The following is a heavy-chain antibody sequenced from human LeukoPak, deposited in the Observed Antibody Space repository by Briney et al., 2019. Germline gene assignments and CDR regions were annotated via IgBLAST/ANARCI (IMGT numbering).Heavy chain of an antibody. J-gene: IGHJ3*02. CDR3: ARAIRAGHDAFDI. CDR1: GGTFSSYA. V-gene: IGHV1-69*01. CDR2: IIPIFGTA. Sequence: SVKVSCKASGGTFSSYAISWVRQAPGQGLEWMGGIIPIFGTANYAQKFQSRVTITADESTSTAYMELSSLRSEDTAVYYCARAIRAGHDAFDIWGQGTMVTVSS. D-gene: IGHD6-13*01.